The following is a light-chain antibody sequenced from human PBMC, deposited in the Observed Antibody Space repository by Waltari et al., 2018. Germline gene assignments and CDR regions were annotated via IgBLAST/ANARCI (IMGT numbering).Light chain of an antibody. CDR1: HSINNNF. CDR3: QQYDRPPLT. CDR2: GAS. J-gene: IGKJ4*01. Sequence: EIVLTQSPGTLSLSPGDRATLSCKSSHSINNNFLAWYQQQPGQAPRLLIYGASRRATGIPDRFSGSGSGTDFSLAINRLEPEDFAVYYCQQYDRPPLTFGGGTKVEIK. V-gene: IGKV3-20*01.